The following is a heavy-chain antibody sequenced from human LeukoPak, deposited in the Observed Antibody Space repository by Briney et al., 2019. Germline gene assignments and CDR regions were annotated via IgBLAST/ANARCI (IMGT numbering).Heavy chain of an antibody. Sequence: PSETLSLTCTVSGGSISSYYWSWIRQPPGKGLEWIGYIYYSGSTNYNPSLKSRVTISVDTSKNQFSLKLSSVTAADTAVYYCARGRGYSSSWFGYWGQGTLVTVSS. D-gene: IGHD6-13*01. CDR3: ARGRGYSSSWFGY. CDR1: GGSISSYY. V-gene: IGHV4-59*12. CDR2: IYYSGST. J-gene: IGHJ4*02.